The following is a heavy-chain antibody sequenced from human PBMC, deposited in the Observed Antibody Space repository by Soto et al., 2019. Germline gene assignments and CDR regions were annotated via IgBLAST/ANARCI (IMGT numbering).Heavy chain of an antibody. CDR2: IYYSGST. D-gene: IGHD3-22*01. CDR1: GGSISSSSYY. V-gene: IGHV4-39*01. J-gene: IGHJ4*02. CDR3: ARSSYYYDGGGNDY. Sequence: SETLSLTCTVSGGSISSSSYYWGWIRQPPGKGLEWIGSIYYSGSTYYNPSLKSRVTISVDRSKNQFSLKLSSVTAADTAVYYCARSSYYYDGGGNDYWGQGTLVTVSS.